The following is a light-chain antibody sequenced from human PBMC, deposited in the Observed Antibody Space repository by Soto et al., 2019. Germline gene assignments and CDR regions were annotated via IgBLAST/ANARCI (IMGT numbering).Light chain of an antibody. J-gene: IGKJ1*01. CDR3: QQYGSSPWT. Sequence: VVTKSPTTLSVSPAARATLSCTARETVGTNLAWYQQKPGQAPGLLIYGASSRATGIPDRFSGSGSGTDFTLTISRLEPEDFAVYYCQQYGSSPWTFGQGTKVDIK. V-gene: IGKV3-20*01. CDR2: GAS. CDR1: ETVGTN.